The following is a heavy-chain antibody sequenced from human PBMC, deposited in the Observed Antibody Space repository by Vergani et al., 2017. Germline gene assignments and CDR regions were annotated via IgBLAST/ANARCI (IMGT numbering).Heavy chain of an antibody. CDR3: AKEGGTEEYYFDY. CDR2: SSWNSGSI. CDR1: GFTFDDYA. D-gene: IGHD1-1*01. J-gene: IGHJ4*02. Sequence: EVQLVESGGGLVQPGRSLRLSCAASGFTFDDYAMHWVRQAPGKGLEWVSGSSWNSGSIGYADSVKGRFTISRDNAKNSLYLQMNSLRAEDMALYYCAKEGGTEEYYFDYWGQGTLVTVSS. V-gene: IGHV3-9*03.